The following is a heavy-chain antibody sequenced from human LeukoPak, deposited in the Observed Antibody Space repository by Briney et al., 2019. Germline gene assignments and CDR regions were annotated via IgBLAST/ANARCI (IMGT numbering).Heavy chain of an antibody. J-gene: IGHJ4*02. CDR3: AKDQKSIAATGYDY. CDR2: ISGSGGST. V-gene: IGHV3-23*01. CDR1: GFTFGNYA. Sequence: GGSLRLSCAASGFTFGNYAMSWVRQGPGKGLEWVSTISGSGGSTYYADSVKGRFTISRDNSKNTLFLQMNSPRADDTAVYFCAKDQKSIAATGYDYWGQGTLVTVSS. D-gene: IGHD6-13*01.